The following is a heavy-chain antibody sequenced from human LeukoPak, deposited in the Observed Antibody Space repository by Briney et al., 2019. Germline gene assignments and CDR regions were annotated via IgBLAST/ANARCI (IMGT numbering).Heavy chain of an antibody. V-gene: IGHV4-39*07. D-gene: IGHD3-9*01. CDR2: IYYSGST. Sequence: PSETLSLTCTVSGGSIRSTEYYWVWIRQPPGRGLEWIGSIYYSGSTYYNPSLESRVTISVDTSKNQFSLKLSSVTAADTAVYYCARELAIYAFDIWGQGTMVTVSS. CDR1: GGSIRSTEYY. J-gene: IGHJ3*02. CDR3: ARELAIYAFDI.